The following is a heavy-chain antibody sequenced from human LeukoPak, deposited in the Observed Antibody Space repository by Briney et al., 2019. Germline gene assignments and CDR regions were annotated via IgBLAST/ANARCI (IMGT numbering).Heavy chain of an antibody. D-gene: IGHD1-26*01. CDR1: GGSFSGNY. Sequence: SETLSLTCFSGGSFSGNYWNWIRQPPGKGLEWVGYISYSGSTNYSPSLKSRVIISVDTSKNQFSLKLTSVTAADTPVYYCARDLGGSYYLFDSWGQGTLVTVSS. CDR2: ISYSGST. J-gene: IGHJ4*02. V-gene: IGHV4-59*01. CDR3: ARDLGGSYYLFDS.